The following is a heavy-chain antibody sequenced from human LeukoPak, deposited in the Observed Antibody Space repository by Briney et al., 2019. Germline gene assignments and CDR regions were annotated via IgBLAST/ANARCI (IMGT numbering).Heavy chain of an antibody. J-gene: IGHJ6*02. CDR3: AKDSGYYYGSGSYRAPYYGMDV. CDR2: ISWNSGSI. V-gene: IGHV3-9*01. D-gene: IGHD3-10*01. CDR1: GFTFDDYA. Sequence: GGSLRLSCAASGFTFDDYAMHWVRKAPGKGLEWVSGISWNSGSIGYADSVKGRFTISRDNAKNSLYLQMNSLRAEDTALYYCAKDSGYYYGSGSYRAPYYGMDVWGQGTTVTVSS.